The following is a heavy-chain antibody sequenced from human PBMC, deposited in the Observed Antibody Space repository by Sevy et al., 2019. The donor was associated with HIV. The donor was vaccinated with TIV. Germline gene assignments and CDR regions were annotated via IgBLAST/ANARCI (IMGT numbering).Heavy chain of an antibody. V-gene: IGHV4-34*01. J-gene: IGHJ4*02. CDR2: RNHSGST. Sequence: SETLSLTCAVYGGSFSGYYWSWIRLPPGKGLEWIGARNHSGSTNDNPSLKSRVTISVDTSKNQFSLKLSSVTAADTAVYYCARGAPNCSGGSCYSGDFDYWGQGTLVTVSS. D-gene: IGHD2-15*01. CDR3: ARGAPNCSGGSCYSGDFDY. CDR1: GGSFSGYY.